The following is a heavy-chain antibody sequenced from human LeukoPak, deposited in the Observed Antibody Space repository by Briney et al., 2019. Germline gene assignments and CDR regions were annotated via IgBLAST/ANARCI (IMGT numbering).Heavy chain of an antibody. CDR3: AREKAYDTRSNYYYYYGMDV. J-gene: IGHJ6*02. CDR1: GFTFSSYC. V-gene: IGHV3-33*01. Sequence: GGSLRLSCAASGFTFSSYCMRWVRQAPGKGLEWVAVIWYDGSNKYYADSVKGRFTISRDNSKNTLYLQMNSLRAEDTAVYYCAREKAYDTRSNYYYYYGMDVWGQGTTVTVSS. D-gene: IGHD3-9*01. CDR2: IWYDGSNK.